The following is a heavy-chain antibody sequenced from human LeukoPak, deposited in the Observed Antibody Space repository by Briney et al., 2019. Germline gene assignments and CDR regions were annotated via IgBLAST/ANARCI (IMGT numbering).Heavy chain of an antibody. D-gene: IGHD2-2*01. CDR3: ARWFCSSTSCWFDY. CDR1: GFTFSSYA. CDR2: ISSSGGST. Sequence: PGGSLRLSCAASGFTFSSYAMSWVRQTAGKGLEWVSSISSSGGSTYYADSVKGRFTISRDYSKNTLYLQMNSLRAEDTAVYYCARWFCSSTSCWFDYWGQGTLVTVSS. V-gene: IGHV3-23*01. J-gene: IGHJ4*02.